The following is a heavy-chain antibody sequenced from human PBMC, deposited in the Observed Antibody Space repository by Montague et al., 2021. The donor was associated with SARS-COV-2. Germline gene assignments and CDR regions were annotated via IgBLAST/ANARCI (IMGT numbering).Heavy chain of an antibody. D-gene: IGHD2-8*01. Sequence: SETLSLTCGGDLQSFNFYFWRRTRQHTWELLERFREINHRGRKNNNPSLKTRVTISIDTSKNQFSLKLSSVTAADTAVYYCARGQEVYAINGDLNYWGQGTLVAVSS. CDR2: INHRGRK. CDR1: LQSFNFYF. CDR3: ARGQEVYAINGDLNY. V-gene: IGHV4-34*01. J-gene: IGHJ4*02.